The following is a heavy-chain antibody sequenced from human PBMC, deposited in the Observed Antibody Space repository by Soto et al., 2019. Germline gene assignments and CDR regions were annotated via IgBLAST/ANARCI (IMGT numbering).Heavy chain of an antibody. CDR1: GYNFASYW. CDR2: IDPSDSFT. Sequence: GESLKISCEGSGYNFASYWITWVRHMPGKGLEWMGRIDPSDSFTNYSPSFKGRVTISADESVSTAYLQWSSLQASDTAMYYCTRGATVTAEFDKWGQGTQVTVSS. CDR3: TRGATVTAEFDK. V-gene: IGHV5-10-1*01. D-gene: IGHD4-17*01. J-gene: IGHJ4*02.